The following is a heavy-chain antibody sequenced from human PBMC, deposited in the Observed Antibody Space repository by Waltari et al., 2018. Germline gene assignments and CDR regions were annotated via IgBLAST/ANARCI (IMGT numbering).Heavy chain of an antibody. CDR3: ARGLGTIY. Sequence: QLQMQESGPGLVRPSETLSLTCAVSGVSITTITYFWGWIRQPPGKGLEWIASFSYNGNTYYNPSLKSRVTISGDTSKNQFSLVLTSVTAADTAVYYCARGLGTIYWGHGTLVTVSS. V-gene: IGHV4-39*07. J-gene: IGHJ4*01. CDR2: FSYNGNT. D-gene: IGHD2-21*01. CDR1: GVSITTITYF.